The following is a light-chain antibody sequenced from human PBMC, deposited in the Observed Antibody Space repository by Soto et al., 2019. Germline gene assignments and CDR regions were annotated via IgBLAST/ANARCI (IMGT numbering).Light chain of an antibody. Sequence: IVMLQSPATLSVSPGERVTLSCRASESLSTYLAWYQQKPGQAPRLLIYGASTKATGIPDRFSGSGSATDFTLTISSLQSEDFAVYYCQSYNDWPFTFGQGTKLEI. CDR3: QSYNDWPFT. CDR1: ESLSTY. J-gene: IGKJ2*01. CDR2: GAS. V-gene: IGKV3-15*01.